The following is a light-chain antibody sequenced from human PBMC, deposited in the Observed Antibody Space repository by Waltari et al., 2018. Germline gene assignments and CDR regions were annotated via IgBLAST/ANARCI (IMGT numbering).Light chain of an antibody. Sequence: DIQLIQSPASLSASVGDRVTIPCRASQGITSSLAWYQQQPGKAPKLLVFAASRLQSGVPSRFSGSGSGTQYTLTISNLQPEDFATYYCQQYSSTLLITFGGGTKVEIK. CDR3: QQYSSTLLIT. V-gene: IGKV1-NL1*01. CDR1: QGITSS. J-gene: IGKJ4*01. CDR2: AAS.